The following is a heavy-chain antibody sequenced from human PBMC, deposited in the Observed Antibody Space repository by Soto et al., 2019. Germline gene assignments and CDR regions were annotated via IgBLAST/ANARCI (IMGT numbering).Heavy chain of an antibody. V-gene: IGHV1-8*01. CDR1: GCTFTSYA. D-gene: IGHD3-3*01. Sequence: ASAEVSSKASGCTFTSYAINWGRQATEQGRDRKRWMNPNSGNTGYAQKFQGRVTMTRNTSISTAYMELSSLRSEDTAVYYCARAQRGTIFGVIITFSYYYMDVWGKGTTVTVSS. J-gene: IGHJ6*03. CDR3: ARAQRGTIFGVIITFSYYYMDV. CDR2: MNPNSGNT.